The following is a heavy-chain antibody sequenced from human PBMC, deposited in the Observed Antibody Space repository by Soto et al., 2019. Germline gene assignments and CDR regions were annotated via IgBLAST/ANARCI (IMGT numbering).Heavy chain of an antibody. CDR1: GYSFTSYW. V-gene: IGHV5-10-1*01. CDR2: IDPSDSYT. CDR3: ASPTQGGMDV. J-gene: IGHJ6*02. Sequence: PVESLKISWKGSGYSFTSYWISWVRQMPGKGLEWMGRIDPSDSYTNYSPSFQGHVTISADKSISTAYLQWSSLKASDTAMYYCASPTQGGMDVWGQGTTVTVSS.